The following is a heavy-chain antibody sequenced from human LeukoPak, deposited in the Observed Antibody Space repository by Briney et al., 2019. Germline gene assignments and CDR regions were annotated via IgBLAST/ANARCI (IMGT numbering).Heavy chain of an antibody. Sequence: SETLSLTCTGSGGSISSYYWSWIRQPPGKGLEGMGYIYYSGSTNYNPSLKSRVTISVDTSKNQFSLKLSSVTAADTAVYYCARDGSGSYYPPGINWFDPWGQGTLVTVSS. CDR1: GGSISSYY. CDR3: ARDGSGSYYPPGINWFDP. J-gene: IGHJ5*02. CDR2: IYYSGST. V-gene: IGHV4-59*01. D-gene: IGHD3-10*01.